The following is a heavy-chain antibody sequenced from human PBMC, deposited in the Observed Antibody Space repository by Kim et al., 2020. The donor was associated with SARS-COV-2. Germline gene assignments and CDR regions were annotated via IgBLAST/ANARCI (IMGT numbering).Heavy chain of an antibody. Sequence: GGSLRLSCAASGFTFGDYAMHWVRQAPGKGLEWVSGISWNSGSIGYADSVKGRFTISRDNAKNSLYLQMNSLRAEDTALYYCAKDLSGIAAALFDYWVQGNLVTVSS. V-gene: IGHV3-9*01. J-gene: IGHJ4*02. CDR1: GFTFGDYA. D-gene: IGHD6-13*01. CDR2: ISWNSGSI. CDR3: AKDLSGIAAALFDY.